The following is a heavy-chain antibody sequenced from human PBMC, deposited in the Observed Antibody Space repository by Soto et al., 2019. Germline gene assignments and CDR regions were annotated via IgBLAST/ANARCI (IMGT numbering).Heavy chain of an antibody. Sequence: SETLSLTCAAYGGSISGYFWSWIRQPPGKGLEWIGEINHSGSTNYNPSRKSRVTISVDTSKSRISLKLSSVTAADTAVYYCARLRGYYDRSGLEDAFDIWGPGTTVTVSS. CDR3: ARLRGYYDRSGLEDAFDI. D-gene: IGHD3-22*01. CDR2: INHSGST. V-gene: IGHV4-34*01. CDR1: GGSISGYF. J-gene: IGHJ3*02.